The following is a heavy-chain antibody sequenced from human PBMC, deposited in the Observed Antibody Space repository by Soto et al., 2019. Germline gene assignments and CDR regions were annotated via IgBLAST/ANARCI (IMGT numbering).Heavy chain of an antibody. Sequence: ASVKVSCKASGYTFSSYDINWVRQATGQGLEWMGWMNPVSGNTGYAQKFQGRVTMTRNTPLSTAYMELSSLRSEDTAVYYCARVYSDSTGYYQGGFDSWGQGTLVTVSS. CDR3: ARVYSDSTGYYQGGFDS. CDR1: GYTFSSYD. J-gene: IGHJ4*02. CDR2: MNPVSGNT. D-gene: IGHD3-22*01. V-gene: IGHV1-8*01.